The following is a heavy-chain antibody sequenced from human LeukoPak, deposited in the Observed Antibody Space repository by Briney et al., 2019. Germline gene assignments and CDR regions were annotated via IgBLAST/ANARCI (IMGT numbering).Heavy chain of an antibody. CDR1: GFTFDDYT. Sequence: PGGSLRLSCAVSGFTFDDYTMHWVRQAPGKGLEWVSVISWDGGSTYYADSVKGRFTISRDNSKNSLYLQMNSLRTEDTALYYCAKVDSIGAAGYFDSWGQGTLVTVSS. J-gene: IGHJ4*02. V-gene: IGHV3-43*01. CDR3: AKVDSIGAAGYFDS. D-gene: IGHD6-13*01. CDR2: ISWDGGST.